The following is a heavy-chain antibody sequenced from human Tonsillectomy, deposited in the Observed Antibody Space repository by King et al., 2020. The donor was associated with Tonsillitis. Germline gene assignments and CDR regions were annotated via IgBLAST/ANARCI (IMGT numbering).Heavy chain of an antibody. CDR1: GASISDYY. D-gene: IGHD6-19*01. CDR3: AGRPGYTSGWYWFDP. Sequence: VQLQQSGPGLVKPSETLSLTCSVSGASISDYYWSWLRQPPGKELEWIGYIYYTGSTNYNPSLKSRVTMSLDTSKRQFALKLTSVTAADTAVYYCAGRPGYTSGWYWFDPWGQGNLVTVSS. V-gene: IGHV4-59*08. CDR2: IYYTGST. J-gene: IGHJ5*02.